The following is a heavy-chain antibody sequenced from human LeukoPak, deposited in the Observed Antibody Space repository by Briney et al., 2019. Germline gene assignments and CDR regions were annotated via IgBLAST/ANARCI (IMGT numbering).Heavy chain of an antibody. CDR2: INPSGGST. V-gene: IGHV1-46*01. D-gene: IGHD2-8*01. Sequence: ASVTVSCKASGYTFTSYYMHWVRQAPGQGLEWMGIINPSGGSTSYAQKFQGRVTMTRDTSTSPVYMELSSLRSEDTAVYYCARGPVGYCTNGVCYEIAYWGQGTLVTVSS. CDR1: GYTFTSYY. J-gene: IGHJ4*02. CDR3: ARGPVGYCTNGVCYEIAY.